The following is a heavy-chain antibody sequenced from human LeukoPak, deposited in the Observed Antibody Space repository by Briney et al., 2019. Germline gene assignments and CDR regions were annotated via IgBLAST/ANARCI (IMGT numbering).Heavy chain of an antibody. J-gene: IGHJ6*02. CDR2: IYTGGTT. V-gene: IGHV3-66*01. CDR3: ARRKVVSAYYFGMDV. D-gene: IGHD2-2*01. Sequence: GGSLRLSCAASGLTVNSQYMSWVRQAPGKGLEWVSVIYTGGTTHYADSVEGRFTISRDNAKNTLYLQMNSLRAEDTAVYYCARRKVVSAYYFGMDVWGQGTTVTVSS. CDR1: GLTVNSQY.